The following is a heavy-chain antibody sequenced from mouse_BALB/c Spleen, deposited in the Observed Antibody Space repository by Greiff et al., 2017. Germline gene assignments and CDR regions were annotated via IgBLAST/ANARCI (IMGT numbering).Heavy chain of an antibody. CDR3: AREVITSDWYFDV. Sequence: VMLVESGPGLVAPSQSLSITCTVSGFSLTSYGVHWVRQPPGKGLEWLGVIWAGGSTNYNSALMSRLSISKDNSKSQVFLKMNSLQTDDTAMYYCAREVITSDWYFDVWGAGTTVTVSS. J-gene: IGHJ1*01. V-gene: IGHV2-9*02. D-gene: IGHD2-4*01. CDR2: IWAGGST. CDR1: GFSLTSYG.